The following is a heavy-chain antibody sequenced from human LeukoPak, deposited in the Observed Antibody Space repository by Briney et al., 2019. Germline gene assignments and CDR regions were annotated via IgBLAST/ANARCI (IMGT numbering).Heavy chain of an antibody. CDR2: IRSKANSYAT. J-gene: IGHJ6*03. V-gene: IGHV3-73*01. Sequence: GGSLRLSCAASGFTFSGSAMHWVRQASGKGLEWVGRIRSKANSYATAYAASVKGRFTISRDDSKNTAYLQMNSLKTEDTAVYYCTTYGGYSYGYEGDYYYYYYMDVWGKGTTVTVSS. CDR1: GFTFSGSA. D-gene: IGHD5-18*01. CDR3: TTYGGYSYGYEGDYYYYYYMDV.